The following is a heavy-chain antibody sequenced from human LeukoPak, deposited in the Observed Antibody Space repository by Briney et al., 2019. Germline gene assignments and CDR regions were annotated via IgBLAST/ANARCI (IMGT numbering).Heavy chain of an antibody. V-gene: IGHV1-46*01. D-gene: IGHD4-23*01. Sequence: GASVKVSCKASGYAFSSYYMHWVRQAPGQGLEWMGIINPTGGGTTYAPKFQGRLTMTRDTSTATIYMDLSSLRSKDTAVYFCARALDFGGNDFDYWGQGTLVTVSS. CDR1: GYAFSSYY. CDR3: ARALDFGGNDFDY. CDR2: INPTGGGT. J-gene: IGHJ4*02.